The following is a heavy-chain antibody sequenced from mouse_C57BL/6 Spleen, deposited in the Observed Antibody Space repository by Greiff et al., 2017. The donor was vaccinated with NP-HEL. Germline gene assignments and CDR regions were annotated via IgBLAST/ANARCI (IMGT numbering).Heavy chain of an antibody. Sequence: EVQRVESGGGLVQSGRSLRLSCATSGFTFSDFYMEWVRQAPGKGLEWIAASRNKANDYTTEYSASVKGRFIVSRDTSQSILYLQMNALRAEDTAIYYCARDALSSYAMDYWGQGTSVTVSS. V-gene: IGHV7-1*01. CDR1: GFTFSDFY. J-gene: IGHJ4*01. CDR2: SRNKANDYTT. D-gene: IGHD1-1*01. CDR3: ARDALSSYAMDY.